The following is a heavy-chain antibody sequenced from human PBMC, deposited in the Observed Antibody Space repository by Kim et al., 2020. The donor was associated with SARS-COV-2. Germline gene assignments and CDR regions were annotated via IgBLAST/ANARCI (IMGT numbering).Heavy chain of an antibody. V-gene: IGHV1-18*01. Sequence: ASGEGLLQGFWLHICRLWYQLVRQARGQGLQWMGGIGAYNGMSDYGHTFHDRITMTTDISSSTAYLEVRSLRSDDTAIYFCARGGRGDHFYNGMDVWGQGTAVSVSS. J-gene: IGHJ6*02. CDR1: LHICRLW. D-gene: IGHD2-21*02. CDR2: IGAYNGMS. CDR3: ARGGRGDHFYNGMDV.